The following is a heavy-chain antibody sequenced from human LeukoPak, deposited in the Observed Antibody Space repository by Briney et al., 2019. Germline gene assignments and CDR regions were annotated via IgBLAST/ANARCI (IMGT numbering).Heavy chain of an antibody. J-gene: IGHJ4*02. D-gene: IGHD1-26*01. CDR3: VKDIGSGSYRYGGYFDY. CDR1: GFPFDDKA. Sequence: PGGSLRLSCAASGFPFDDKAMHWVRHAPGKGLEWVAGISRNSDSTGYADSVKGRFTISRDNAKNSLYLQMNSLRAEDMALYYCVKDIGSGSYRYGGYFDYWGQGTLVTVSS. V-gene: IGHV3-9*03. CDR2: ISRNSDST.